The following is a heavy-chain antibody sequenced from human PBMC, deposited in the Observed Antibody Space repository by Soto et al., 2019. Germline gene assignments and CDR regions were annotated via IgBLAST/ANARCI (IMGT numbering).Heavy chain of an antibody. CDR2: IIPLFGTA. J-gene: IGHJ4*02. Sequence: QVQLVQSGAEVKKPGSSVNVSCKASGGTFSTYAISWVRQAPGQGLEWMGGIIPLFGTANYAQKFQGRVTITADESMSTAYMELSSLRSEDTAVYYCAADVGASARTFDYWGQGSLVTVSS. CDR1: GGTFSTYA. V-gene: IGHV1-69*01. CDR3: AADVGASARTFDY. D-gene: IGHD1-26*01.